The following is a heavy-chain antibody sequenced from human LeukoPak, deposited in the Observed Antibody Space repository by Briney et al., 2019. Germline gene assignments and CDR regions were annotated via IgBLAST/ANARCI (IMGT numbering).Heavy chain of an antibody. CDR1: GFTFSSYG. CDR3: AKDGGYNYPHN. V-gene: IGHV3-30*18. CDR2: ISYDGSNK. D-gene: IGHD5-24*01. J-gene: IGHJ4*02. Sequence: HSGGSLRLSCAASGFTFSSYGMHWVRQAPGKGLEWVAVISYDGSNKYYADSVKGRFTISRDNSKNTLYLQMNSLRAEDTAVYYCAKDGGYNYPHNWGQGTLVTVSS.